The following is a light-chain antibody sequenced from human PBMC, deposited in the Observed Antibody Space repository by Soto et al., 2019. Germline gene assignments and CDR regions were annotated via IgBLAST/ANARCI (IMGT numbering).Light chain of an antibody. CDR3: QQYNSYSRT. V-gene: IGKV1-5*03. Sequence: DIQMTQSPSTLSASVGHRVTITCRASQSVSSWLAWYQQKPGKAPKLLMYKASSLESGVPSRFSGSGSGTEFTLTISSLQPDDFATYYCQQYNSYSRTFGQGTKLEIK. J-gene: IGKJ2*01. CDR2: KAS. CDR1: QSVSSW.